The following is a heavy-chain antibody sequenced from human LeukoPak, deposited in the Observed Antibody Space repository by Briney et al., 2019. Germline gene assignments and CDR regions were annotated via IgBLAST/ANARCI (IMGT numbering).Heavy chain of an antibody. Sequence: SETLSLTCAVYGVSFSGYYWSWIRQPPGKGLEWIGEINHSGSTNYNPSLKSRVTISVDTSKNQFSLKLSSVTAADTAVYYCATGPDDFWSGYYIYFDYWGQGTLVTVSS. V-gene: IGHV4-34*01. CDR2: INHSGST. CDR3: ATGPDDFWSGYYIYFDY. D-gene: IGHD3-3*01. CDR1: GVSFSGYY. J-gene: IGHJ4*02.